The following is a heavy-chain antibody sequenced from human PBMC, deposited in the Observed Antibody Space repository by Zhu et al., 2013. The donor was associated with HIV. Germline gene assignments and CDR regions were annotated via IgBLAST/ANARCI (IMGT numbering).Heavy chain of an antibody. D-gene: IGHD2-8*02. J-gene: IGHJ4*02. V-gene: IGHV3-74*01. CDR2: IKVDGSRT. Sequence: EVQLVESGGGLVQPGGSLRLSCAASGLTFSSNWIHWVRQAPGKGLVWVSRIKVDGSRTNYADSVKGRFTVSRDNAKNTLYLQMNSLRAEDTAVYYCARADDTVGQNYFDYWGQGSLVTVSS. CDR1: GLTFSSNW. CDR3: ARADDTVGQNYFDY.